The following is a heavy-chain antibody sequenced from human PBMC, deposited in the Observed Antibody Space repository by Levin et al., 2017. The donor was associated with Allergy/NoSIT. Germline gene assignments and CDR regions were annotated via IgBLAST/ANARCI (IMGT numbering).Heavy chain of an antibody. D-gene: IGHD4-11*01. V-gene: IGHV4-39*01. CDR2: IYSAGTT. CDR3: ARRFVPSSNWDFDY. J-gene: IGHJ4*02. Sequence: SQTLSLTCTVSGGSIGGTNYYWGWIRQPPGKGLEWIASIYSAGTTYYNPSVKNRVTISVDTSKNQFSLKLTSVTAADTAVYYCARRFVPSSNWDFDYWGQGTLLTVSS. CDR1: GGSIGGTNYY.